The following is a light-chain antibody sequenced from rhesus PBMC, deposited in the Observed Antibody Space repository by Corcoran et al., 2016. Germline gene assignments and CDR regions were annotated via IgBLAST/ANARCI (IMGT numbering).Light chain of an antibody. CDR2: KAS. J-gene: IGKJ3*01. CDR1: QSINSW. Sequence: DIQMTQSPSSLSASVGDTVTITCRASQSINSWLAWYQQKPGKAPKLLIYKASSLQSGVPSRFSGSGAGTDFTLTISSLQSEDVATYYCQQYSSGPPFTFGPGTKLDIK. CDR3: QQYSSGPPFT. V-gene: IGKV1-22*01.